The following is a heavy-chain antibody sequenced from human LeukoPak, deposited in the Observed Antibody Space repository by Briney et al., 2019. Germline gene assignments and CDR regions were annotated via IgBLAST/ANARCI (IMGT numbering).Heavy chain of an antibody. J-gene: IGHJ1*01. CDR1: GFTFSDAW. Sequence: PGGSLRLSCAASGFTFSDAWMTWVRQAPGKGLEWVGRIKSKTDGGTAEYAGPVKGRFTISRDDSKNTMYLQLNSLKTEDTAVYYCTTPPGNYYAWAYFQHWGQGTLVTVSS. V-gene: IGHV3-15*01. D-gene: IGHD1-26*01. CDR2: IKSKTDGGTA. CDR3: TTPPGNYYAWAYFQH.